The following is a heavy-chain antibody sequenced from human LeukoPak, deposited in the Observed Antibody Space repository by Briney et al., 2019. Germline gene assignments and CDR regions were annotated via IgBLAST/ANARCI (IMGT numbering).Heavy chain of an antibody. V-gene: IGHV5-51*01. Sequence: GESLKISCKGSGYNFPSYWIGWVRQMPGRGLEWMGIVYAGDSNARYSPSFQGQVTISADKSISTAYLQWSSLKASDTAMYYCARAYSSSWFYFDHWGQGTLVTVSS. D-gene: IGHD6-13*01. CDR1: GYNFPSYW. CDR2: VYAGDSNA. CDR3: ARAYSSSWFYFDH. J-gene: IGHJ4*02.